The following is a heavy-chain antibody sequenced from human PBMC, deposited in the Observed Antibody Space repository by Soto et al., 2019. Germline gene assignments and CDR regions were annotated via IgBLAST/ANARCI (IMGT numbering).Heavy chain of an antibody. V-gene: IGHV3-11*06. J-gene: IGHJ4*02. CDR1: GFPFSDYY. CDR2: ISPKSTYR. Sequence: GGSLRLSCATSGFPFSDYYMSWIRQAPGKGLEWLSHISPKSTYRNYADSVKGRFTISRDNTKSSLFMQMNSLGVEDTAVYYCARGGGGGLFEHWGQGVLVTVSS. CDR3: ARGGGGGLFEH. D-gene: IGHD2-21*01.